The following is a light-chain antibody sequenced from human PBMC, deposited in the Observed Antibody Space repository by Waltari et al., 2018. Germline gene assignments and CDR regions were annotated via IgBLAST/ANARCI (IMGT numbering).Light chain of an antibody. CDR2: RNN. J-gene: IGLJ1*01. Sequence: QSVLTQPPSASGTPGQRVSSPCSGSSPHLGSNFPTWYQQPPGAAPKLLIYRNNQRPSGVPDRFSASKYGTSASLAISGLRSEDEAVYYCAAWDESLYVFGPGTKVTVL. CDR1: SPHLGSNF. CDR3: AAWDESLYV. V-gene: IGLV1-47*01.